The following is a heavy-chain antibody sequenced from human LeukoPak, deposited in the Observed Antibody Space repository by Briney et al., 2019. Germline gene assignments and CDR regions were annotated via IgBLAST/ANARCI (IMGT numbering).Heavy chain of an antibody. D-gene: IGHD3-10*01. Sequence: ASMKVSFKASGSTFPSYGSSWGRPAPGQGLEWMGWISAYNGNTNYAQKLQGRVTMTTDTSTSTAYMELRSLRSDDTAVYYCARSTMVRGAHYWFDPWGQGTLVTVSS. CDR3: ARSTMVRGAHYWFDP. CDR1: GSTFPSYG. V-gene: IGHV1-18*01. J-gene: IGHJ5*02. CDR2: ISAYNGNT.